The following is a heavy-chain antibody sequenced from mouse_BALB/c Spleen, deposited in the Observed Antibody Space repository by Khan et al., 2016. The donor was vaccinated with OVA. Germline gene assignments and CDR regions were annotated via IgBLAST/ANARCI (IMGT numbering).Heavy chain of an antibody. CDR2: INPSSGYT. CDR1: GYMFTSYW. D-gene: IGHD1-1*01. CDR3: ARSGYGSLAY. Sequence: QVQLQQSGAELAKPGASVKMSCKASGYMFTSYWMNWVKQRPGQGLEWIGYINPSSGYTDYNQKFKDKATLTADKSSSTAYMQLSSLTSEDSAVDYCARSGYGSLAYWGQGTLVTVSA. J-gene: IGHJ3*01. V-gene: IGHV1-7*01.